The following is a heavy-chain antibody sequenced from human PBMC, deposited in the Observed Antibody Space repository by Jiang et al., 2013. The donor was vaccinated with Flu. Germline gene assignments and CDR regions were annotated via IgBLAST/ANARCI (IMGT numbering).Heavy chain of an antibody. J-gene: IGHJ6*02. CDR3: ARLGGDYDFWSDYYRYGMDV. CDR2: IYYSGST. D-gene: IGHD3-3*01. V-gene: IGHV4-39*01. CDR1: GGSISSSSYY. Sequence: LLKPSETLSLTCTVSGGSISSSSYYWGWIRQPPGKGLEWIGSIYYSGSTYYNPSLKSRVTISVDTSKNQFSLRLSSVTAADTAMYYCARLGGDYDFWSDYYRYGMDVWGQGTTVTVSS.